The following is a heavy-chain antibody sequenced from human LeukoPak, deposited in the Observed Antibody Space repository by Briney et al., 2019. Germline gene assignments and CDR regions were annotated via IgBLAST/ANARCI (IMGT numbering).Heavy chain of an antibody. CDR2: SIPNFRTA. D-gene: IGHD3-10*01. V-gene: IGHV1-69*05. Sequence: SVKVSCKASGGTFTSYAISWVRQAPGQGLQYLGGSIPNFRTAKYAQNFQDRVTISTDETTAYMELSSLTSEDTAVYYCARAGRFSNYDFYYHMDVWGKGTTVIVS. J-gene: IGHJ6*03. CDR3: ARAGRFSNYDFYYHMDV. CDR1: GGTFTSYA.